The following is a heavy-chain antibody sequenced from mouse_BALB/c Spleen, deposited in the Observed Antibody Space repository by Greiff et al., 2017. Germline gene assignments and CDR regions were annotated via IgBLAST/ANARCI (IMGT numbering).Heavy chain of an antibody. V-gene: IGHV1-77*01. Sequence: QVQLQQSGPELVKPGASVKMSCKASGYTFTDYVISWVKQRTGQGLEWIGEIYPGSGSTYYNEKFKGKATLTADKSSNTAYMQLSSLTSEDSAVYFCARSGDGYWFAYWGQGTLVTVSA. CDR1: GYTFTDYV. CDR2: IYPGSGST. J-gene: IGHJ3*01. D-gene: IGHD1-2*01. CDR3: ARSGDGYWFAY.